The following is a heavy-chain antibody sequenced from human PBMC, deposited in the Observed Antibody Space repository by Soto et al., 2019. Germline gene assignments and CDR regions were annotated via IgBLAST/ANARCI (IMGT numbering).Heavy chain of an antibody. V-gene: IGHV5-10-1*01. Sequence: GDSLKISCKGSGYSFAGYWITWVRQKPGKGLEWMGRIDPSDSQTYYSPSFRGHVTISVTKSITTVFLQWSSLRAPDTAMYYCASQIYDSDTGPNFQYYFDSWGQGTPVTVSS. CDR1: GYSFAGYW. D-gene: IGHD3-22*01. CDR2: IDPSDSQT. CDR3: ASQIYDSDTGPNFQYYFDS. J-gene: IGHJ4*02.